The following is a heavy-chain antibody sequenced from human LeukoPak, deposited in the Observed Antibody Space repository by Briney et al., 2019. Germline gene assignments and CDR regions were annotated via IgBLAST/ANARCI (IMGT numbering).Heavy chain of an antibody. CDR2: ITWNADNT. CDR1: GFTFDDYG. V-gene: IGHV3-20*04. J-gene: IGHJ4*02. CDR3: ARDWRSGYSIDN. D-gene: IGHD6-19*01. Sequence: GSLRLSCAASGFTFDDYGMSWVRQVPGRGLEWVSGITWNADNTGYAEAVKGRFTISRDNAKNSLYLQMNSLRAEDTALYYCARDWRSGYSIDNWGQGTLVTVSS.